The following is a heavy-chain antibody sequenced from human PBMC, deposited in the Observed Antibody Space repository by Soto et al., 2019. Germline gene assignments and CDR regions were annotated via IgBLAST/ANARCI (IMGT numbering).Heavy chain of an antibody. D-gene: IGHD5-12*01. J-gene: IGHJ6*03. CDR1: GGSISSYY. CDR3: AAREYSGYDYYYYYMDV. V-gene: IGHV4-59*08. Sequence: SETLSLTCTVSGGSISSYYWSWIRQPPGKGLEWIGYIYYSGSTNYNPSLKSRVTISVDTSKNQFSLKLSSVTAADTAVYYCAAREYSGYDYYYYYMDVWGKGTTVTVPS. CDR2: IYYSGST.